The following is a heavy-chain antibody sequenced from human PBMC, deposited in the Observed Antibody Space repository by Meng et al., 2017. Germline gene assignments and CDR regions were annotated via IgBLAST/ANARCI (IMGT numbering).Heavy chain of an antibody. CDR3: ARGYDFWSGQYYIDY. J-gene: IGHJ4*02. CDR1: GGSISSYY. CDR2: IYYSGST. V-gene: IGHV4-59*12. D-gene: IGHD3-3*01. Sequence: QVQLQESGPGLVKPSETLSLTCTVSGGSISSYYWSWIRQPPGKGLEWIGYIYYSGSTNYNPSLKSRVTISVDTSKNQFSLKLSSVTAADTAVYYCARGYDFWSGQYYIDYWGQGTLVTVSS.